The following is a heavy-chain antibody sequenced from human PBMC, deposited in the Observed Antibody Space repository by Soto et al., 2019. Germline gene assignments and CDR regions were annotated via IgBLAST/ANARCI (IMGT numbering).Heavy chain of an antibody. CDR1: GGSISSGGYY. CDR2: IYYSGST. J-gene: IGHJ3*02. Sequence: QVQLQESGPGLVKPSQTLSLTCTVSGGSISSGGYYWSWIRQHPGKGLEWIGYIYYSGSTYYNPSLNSRDTISVDTSTNQFSLKLSSVTAADTAVYYCARADDFWSGYRQRGSALDIWGQGTMVTVSS. V-gene: IGHV4-31*03. CDR3: ARADDFWSGYRQRGSALDI. D-gene: IGHD3-3*01.